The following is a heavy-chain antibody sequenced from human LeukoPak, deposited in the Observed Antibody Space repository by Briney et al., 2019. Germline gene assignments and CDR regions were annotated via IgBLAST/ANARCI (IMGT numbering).Heavy chain of an antibody. Sequence: GASVKVSCKASGYTFTSYAMHWVCQAPGQRLEWMGWINAGNGNTKYSQKFQGRVTITADESTSTVYMELSSLRSEDTAVYYCARDRRVTLGYYYGMDVWGQGTTVTVSS. J-gene: IGHJ6*02. CDR2: INAGNGNT. CDR1: GYTFTSYA. CDR3: ARDRRVTLGYYYGMDV. V-gene: IGHV1-3*01. D-gene: IGHD7-27*01.